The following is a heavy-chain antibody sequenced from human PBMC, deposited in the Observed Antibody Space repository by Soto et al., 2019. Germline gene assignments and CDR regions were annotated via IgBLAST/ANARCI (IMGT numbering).Heavy chain of an antibody. J-gene: IGHJ4*02. CDR1: GFTFSDYW. V-gene: IGHV3-23*01. CDR2: ISVSGGST. CDR3: AKDTYYHDSSGYYIFDY. Sequence: PGGSLRLSCAVSGFTFSDYWMSWVRQAPGKGLEWVSAISVSGGSTYYADSVKGRFTISRDNSKNTLYLQMNSLRAEDTAVYYCAKDTYYHDSSGYYIFDYWGQGTLVTVSS. D-gene: IGHD3-22*01.